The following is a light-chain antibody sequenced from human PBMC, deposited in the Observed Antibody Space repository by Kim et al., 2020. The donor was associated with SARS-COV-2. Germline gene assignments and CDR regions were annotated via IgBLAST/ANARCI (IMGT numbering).Light chain of an antibody. CDR2: GAS. V-gene: IGKV3-20*01. Sequence: LAPGERANISCRASQSVSSSYVAWYQQKPGQAPRRLIYGASSRATGIPDRFSGSGSGTDFTLTISRLEPEDFEVYYCQQYGSSPHTFGKGTKLEI. CDR1: QSVSSSY. J-gene: IGKJ2*01. CDR3: QQYGSSPHT.